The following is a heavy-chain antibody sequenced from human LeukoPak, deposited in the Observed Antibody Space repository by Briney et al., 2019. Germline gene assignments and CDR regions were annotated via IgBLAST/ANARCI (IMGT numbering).Heavy chain of an antibody. D-gene: IGHD1-26*01. J-gene: IGHJ4*02. CDR1: GGSISSTTYY. V-gene: IGHV4-39*07. CDR3: ARGQSYSGSYYFDY. Sequence: PSETLSLTCTVSGGSISSTTYYWGWIRQPPGKGLEWIGSIYHSGNIYYNPSLKSRVTISVDTSKNQFSLKLSSVTAADTAVYYCARGQSYSGSYYFDYWGQGTRVTVSS. CDR2: IYHSGNI.